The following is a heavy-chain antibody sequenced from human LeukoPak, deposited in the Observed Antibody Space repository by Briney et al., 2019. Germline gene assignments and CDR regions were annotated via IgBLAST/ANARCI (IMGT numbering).Heavy chain of an antibody. J-gene: IGHJ4*02. D-gene: IGHD3-16*01. CDR2: INPDTDFT. Sequence: ASVKVSCKTSGYRFTDDYIHWVRQAPGQGLEWMGWINPDTDFTNYAPKFRARVIMTRDTSISTAYMEVRRLTFDDTAIYYCAPTSEAYTSNWSVWGQGTLVTVSP. CDR3: APTSEAYTSNWSV. CDR1: GYRFTDDY. V-gene: IGHV1-2*02.